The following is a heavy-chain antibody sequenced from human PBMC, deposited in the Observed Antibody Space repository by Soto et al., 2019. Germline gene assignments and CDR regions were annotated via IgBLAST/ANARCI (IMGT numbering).Heavy chain of an antibody. CDR1: GGSFSDYY. CDR2: INHSGSS. D-gene: IGHD6-13*01. V-gene: IGHV4-34*01. J-gene: IGHJ4*02. Sequence: QVQLQQWGAGLLKPSETLSLTCAVYGGSFSDYYWSWIRQPPGKGLEWIGEINHSGSSNYNPSLKSRVTISVDTSKNQFSLKLGSVTAADTAVYYCARIGARIAAAGLPRWGQGTLVTVSS. CDR3: ARIGARIAAAGLPR.